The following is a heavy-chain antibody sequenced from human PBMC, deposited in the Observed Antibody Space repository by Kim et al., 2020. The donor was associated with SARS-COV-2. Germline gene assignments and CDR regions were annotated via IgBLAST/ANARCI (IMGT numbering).Heavy chain of an antibody. CDR3: AKDPSKDLNWNYVPWYNY. V-gene: IGHV3-23*01. D-gene: IGHD1-7*01. CDR1: GFTFSSYA. J-gene: IGHJ4*02. Sequence: GGSLRLSCAASGFTFSSYAMSWVRQAPGKGLEWVSAISGSGGSTYYADSVKGRFTISRDNSKNTLYLQMNSLRAEDTAVYYCAKDPSKDLNWNYVPWYNYWGQGTLVTVSS. CDR2: ISGSGGST.